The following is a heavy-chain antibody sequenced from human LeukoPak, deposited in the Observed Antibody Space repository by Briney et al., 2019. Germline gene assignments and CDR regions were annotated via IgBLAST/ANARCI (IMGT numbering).Heavy chain of an antibody. CDR3: ARYGSGTSYITNYFDY. D-gene: IGHD3-10*01. V-gene: IGHV3-48*02. Sequence: GGSLRLSCAASGFTFSSYSMNWVRQAPGKGLEWVSYISSNSRAIYYADSVKGRFTISRDNAKNSLYLQMKSLRDEDTAVYYCARYGSGTSYITNYFDYWGQGTLVTVSS. CDR1: GFTFSSYS. J-gene: IGHJ4*02. CDR2: ISSNSRAI.